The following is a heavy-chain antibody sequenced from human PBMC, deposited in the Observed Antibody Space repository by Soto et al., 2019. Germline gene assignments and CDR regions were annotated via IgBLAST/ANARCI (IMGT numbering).Heavy chain of an antibody. J-gene: IGHJ4*02. CDR2: IYYSGST. CDR1: GGSISSYY. D-gene: IGHD7-27*01. CDR3: ARRWGYSFDY. Sequence: QLQLQESGPGPVKPSETLSLTCTVSGGSISSYYWGWIRRPPGKGLEWIGSIYYSGSTYYNPSLKSRVTISVDTSKNQFSLKLSSVTAADTAVYYCARRWGYSFDYWGQGTLVTVSS. V-gene: IGHV4-39*01.